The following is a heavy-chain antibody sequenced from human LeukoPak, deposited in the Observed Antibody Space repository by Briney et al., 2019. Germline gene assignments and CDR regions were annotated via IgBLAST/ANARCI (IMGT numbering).Heavy chain of an antibody. CDR2: TSYDGINK. Sequence: GGSLRLSCAGSGFTFSTYAMQWVRQAPGKGLEWVGVTSYDGINKYCADSVKGRFTISRDNSKNMLYLQMNSLRADDTAVYYCARDLLAGTGGDYWGQGTLVTVSS. V-gene: IGHV3-30-3*01. J-gene: IGHJ4*02. D-gene: IGHD6-13*01. CDR3: ARDLLAGTGGDY. CDR1: GFTFSTYA.